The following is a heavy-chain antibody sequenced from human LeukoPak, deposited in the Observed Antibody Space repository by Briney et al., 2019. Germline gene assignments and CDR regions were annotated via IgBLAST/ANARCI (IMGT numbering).Heavy chain of an antibody. D-gene: IGHD6-19*01. CDR3: ASPDVAWGTYSSGWNLA. CDR2: INSDGSST. V-gene: IGHV3-74*01. CDR1: GFTFSSYW. J-gene: IGHJ4*02. Sequence: GGSLRLSCAASGFTFSSYWMHWVRQAPGEGLVWVSRINSDGSSTSYADSVKGRFTISRDNAKNTLYLQMNSLRAEDTAVYYCASPDVAWGTYSSGWNLAWGQGTLVTVSS.